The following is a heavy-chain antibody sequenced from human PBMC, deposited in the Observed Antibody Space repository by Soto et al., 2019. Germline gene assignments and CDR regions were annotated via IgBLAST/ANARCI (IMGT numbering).Heavy chain of an antibody. Sequence: GGSLRLSCAASGFTFSSYWMSWVHQAPGKGLEWVANIKQDGSEKYYVDSVKGRFTISRDNAKNSLYLQMNSLRAEDTAVYYCARDRAGTNDAFDIWGQGTMVTVSS. CDR1: GFTFSSYW. V-gene: IGHV3-7*01. CDR3: ARDRAGTNDAFDI. J-gene: IGHJ3*02. D-gene: IGHD1-1*01. CDR2: IKQDGSEK.